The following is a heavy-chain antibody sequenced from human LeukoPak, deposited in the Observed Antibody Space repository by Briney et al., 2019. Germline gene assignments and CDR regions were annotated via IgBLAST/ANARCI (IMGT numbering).Heavy chain of an antibody. V-gene: IGHV3-30*03. CDR2: ISYDGSKK. J-gene: IGHJ4*02. CDR1: GFTIGNHG. Sequence: GGSLRLSCVVSGFTIGNHGMHWVRQAPGKGLEWVALISYDGSKKYYADSVKGRFPISRDNSKNTLYLQMNSLRAEDTAVYYCARDRRSSSRVDYWGQGTLVTVSS. D-gene: IGHD6-6*01. CDR3: ARDRRSSSRVDY.